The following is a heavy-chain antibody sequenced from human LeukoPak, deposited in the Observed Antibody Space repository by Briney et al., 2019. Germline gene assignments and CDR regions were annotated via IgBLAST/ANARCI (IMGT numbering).Heavy chain of an antibody. D-gene: IGHD6-13*01. CDR2: ISYDGSNK. Sequence: PGRSLRLSCAASGFTFRDYTVHWVRQAPGKGLEWVTVISYDGSNKYYADSVRGRFTISRDNSKAMLYLQMNSLRGEDTAVYYCARAFEQQVVGHYYNGMDFWGKGTTVTVSS. CDR1: GFTFRDYT. V-gene: IGHV3-30-3*01. J-gene: IGHJ6*04. CDR3: ARAFEQQVVGHYYNGMDF.